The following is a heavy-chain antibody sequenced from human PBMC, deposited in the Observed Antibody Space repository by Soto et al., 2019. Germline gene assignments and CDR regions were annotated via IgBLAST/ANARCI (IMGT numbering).Heavy chain of an antibody. J-gene: IGHJ4*02. V-gene: IGHV4-59*12. CDR1: GGSISSYY. CDR2: IYYSGSA. Sequence: SETLSLTCTVSGGSISSYYWSWIRQPPGKGLEWIGYIYYSGSANYNPSLKSRVTISVDTSNNQFSLKLSSMTAADTAVYYCARGRPWELYDYWGQGTLVTVSS. CDR3: ARGRPWELYDY. D-gene: IGHD1-26*01.